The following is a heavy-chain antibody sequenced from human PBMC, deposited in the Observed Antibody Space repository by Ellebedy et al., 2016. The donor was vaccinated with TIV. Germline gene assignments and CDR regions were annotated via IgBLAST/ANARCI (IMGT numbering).Heavy chain of an antibody. J-gene: IGHJ4*02. CDR2: IYYTGTT. V-gene: IGHV4-59*01. Sequence: SETLSLTCTVSGGSISSYYWSWIRQPPGKGLEWIGYIYYTGTTKNNPSLKSRVTISVDTSKNQFSLKLSSVTAADTAVYYCARMGGFGELVYWGQGTLVTVSS. D-gene: IGHD3-10*01. CDR3: ARMGGFGELVY. CDR1: GGSISSYY.